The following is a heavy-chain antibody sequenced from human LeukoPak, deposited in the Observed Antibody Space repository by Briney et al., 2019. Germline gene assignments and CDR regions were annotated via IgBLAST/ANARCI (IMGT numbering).Heavy chain of an antibody. Sequence: PGRSLRLSCAASGFTFSSYAMHWVRQAPGKGLEWVAVISYDGSNKYYADSVKGRFTISRDNSKNTLYLQMNSPRAEDTAVYYCARDGWFGEYRGGFDYWGQGTLVTVSS. V-gene: IGHV3-30-3*01. CDR2: ISYDGSNK. CDR3: ARDGWFGEYRGGFDY. J-gene: IGHJ4*02. D-gene: IGHD3-10*01. CDR1: GFTFSSYA.